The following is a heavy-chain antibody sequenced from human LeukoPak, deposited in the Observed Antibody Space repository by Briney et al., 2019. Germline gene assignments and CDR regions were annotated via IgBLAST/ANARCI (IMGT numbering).Heavy chain of an antibody. V-gene: IGHV3-48*03. Sequence: PGGSLRLSCAASGLTFSSYEMNWVRQAPGKGLEWVSDISSSGDAIYYADSVKGRFTISRDNAKKSVYLEMNSLRAEDTAVYYCARDYYDSGGLDYWGQGTLVTVSS. CDR2: ISSSGDAI. CDR1: GLTFSSYE. J-gene: IGHJ4*02. D-gene: IGHD3-22*01. CDR3: ARDYYDSGGLDY.